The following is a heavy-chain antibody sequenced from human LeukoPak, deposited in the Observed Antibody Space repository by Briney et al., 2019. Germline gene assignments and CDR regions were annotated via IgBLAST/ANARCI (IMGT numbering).Heavy chain of an antibody. Sequence: SQTLSLTCAISGDSVSSNSAAWNWIRQSPSRGLEWLGRTYYRSKWYSDYAPSVKSRITIDADTSKNQFSLQLSSVTPEDTAVYYRARIVPAGDWYFDLWGRGTLVIVSS. CDR2: TYYRSKWYS. CDR3: ARIVPAGDWYFDL. V-gene: IGHV6-1*01. CDR1: GDSVSSNSAA. D-gene: IGHD2-2*01. J-gene: IGHJ2*01.